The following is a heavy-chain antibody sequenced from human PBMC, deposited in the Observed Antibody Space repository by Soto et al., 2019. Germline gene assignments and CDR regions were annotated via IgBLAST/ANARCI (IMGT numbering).Heavy chain of an antibody. Sequence: GASVKVSCKASGYTFTGYYMHWVRQAPGQGLEWMGWINPNSGGTNYAQKFQGWVTMTRDTSISTAYMELSRLRSDDTAVYYCARFNYYGSGLKQDYYDRSGYYPRGLYFDYWGQGTLVTVSS. CDR1: GYTFTGYY. J-gene: IGHJ4*02. CDR3: ARFNYYGSGLKQDYYDRSGYYPRGLYFDY. V-gene: IGHV1-2*04. CDR2: INPNSGGT. D-gene: IGHD3-22*01.